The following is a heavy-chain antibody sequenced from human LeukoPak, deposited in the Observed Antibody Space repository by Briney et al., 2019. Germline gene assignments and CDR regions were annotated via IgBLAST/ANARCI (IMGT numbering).Heavy chain of an antibody. Sequence: GASVKVSCKASGGTVSSYAISWVREAPGQGLGWRGGIIPIFGTAKYAQKCQGRITITTDESTSTAYMELSSLRTEDTAVYYCARAAAFLDYYYYMDVWGKGTTVTVSS. D-gene: IGHD2-2*01. V-gene: IGHV1-69*05. CDR1: GGTVSSYA. CDR3: ARAAAFLDYYYYMDV. J-gene: IGHJ6*03. CDR2: IIPIFGTA.